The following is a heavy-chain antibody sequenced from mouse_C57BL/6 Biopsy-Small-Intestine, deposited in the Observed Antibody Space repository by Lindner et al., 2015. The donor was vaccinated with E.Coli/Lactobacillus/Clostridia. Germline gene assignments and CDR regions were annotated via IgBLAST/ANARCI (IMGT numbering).Heavy chain of an antibody. V-gene: IGHV1-54*01. D-gene: IGHD1-1*01. J-gene: IGHJ2*01. CDR3: ARNYYGKRGFDY. Sequence: VQLQESGAELVRPGTSVKVSCKASGYAFTNYLIEWVKQRPGQGLEWIGVINPGSGGTNYNEKFKGKATLTADKSSSTAYMQLSSLTPEDSAVYFCARNYYGKRGFDYWGQGTTLTVSS. CDR2: INPGSGGT. CDR1: GYAFTNYL.